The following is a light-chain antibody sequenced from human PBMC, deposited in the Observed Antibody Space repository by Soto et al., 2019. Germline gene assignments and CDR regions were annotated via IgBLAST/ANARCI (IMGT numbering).Light chain of an antibody. CDR2: DGT. CDR1: NIGSKS. J-gene: IGLJ1*01. Sequence: SYELTQPPSVSVAPGQTARITCGGNNIGSKSVHWYQQKAGQAPVLVVYDGTDRPSGIPERFSGSNSGNTATLAISRVGAGDEADYYCQVWDSTSDHYVFGTGTKVHRP. V-gene: IGLV3-21*02. CDR3: QVWDSTSDHYV.